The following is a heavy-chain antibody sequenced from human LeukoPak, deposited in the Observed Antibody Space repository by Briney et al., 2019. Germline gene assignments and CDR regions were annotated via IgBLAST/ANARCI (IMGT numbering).Heavy chain of an antibody. J-gene: IGHJ4*02. CDR1: GFTFSDYY. D-gene: IGHD3-9*01. V-gene: IGHV3-11*01. CDR3: ARDFFSVRYLDWKGNFDY. Sequence: GGSLRLSCAASGFTFSDYYMSWIRQAPGKGLEWVSYISSSGSTIYYADSVKGRFTISRDNAKNSLYLQMNSLRAEDTAVYYCARDFFSVRYLDWKGNFDYWGQGTLVTVSS. CDR2: ISSSGSTI.